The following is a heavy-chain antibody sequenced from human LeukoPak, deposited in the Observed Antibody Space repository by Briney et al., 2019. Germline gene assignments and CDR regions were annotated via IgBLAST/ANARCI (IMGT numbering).Heavy chain of an antibody. Sequence: ASVKVSCKASGGTFSSYAISWVRQAPGQGLEWMGGIIPIFGTANYAQKFQGRVTITADESTSTAYMELSSLRSEDTAVYYCAGEGGERQDSGSYDDYWGQGTLVTVSS. CDR3: AGEGGERQDSGSYDDY. J-gene: IGHJ4*02. D-gene: IGHD1-26*01. CDR1: GGTFSSYA. V-gene: IGHV1-69*13. CDR2: IIPIFGTA.